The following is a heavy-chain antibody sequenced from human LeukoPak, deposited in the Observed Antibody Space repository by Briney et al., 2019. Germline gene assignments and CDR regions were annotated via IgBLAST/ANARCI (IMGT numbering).Heavy chain of an antibody. CDR2: ISYDGSNK. V-gene: IGHV3-30*04. D-gene: IGHD4-17*01. J-gene: IGHJ4*02. CDR1: GFTFSSYA. CDR3: ARAATVTTYHFFDY. Sequence: GGSLRLSCAASGFTFSSYAMHWVRQAPGKGLEWVAVISYDGSNKYYADSVKGRFTISRDNSKNTLYLQMNSLRAEDTAVYYCARAATVTTYHFFDYWGQGTLVTVSS.